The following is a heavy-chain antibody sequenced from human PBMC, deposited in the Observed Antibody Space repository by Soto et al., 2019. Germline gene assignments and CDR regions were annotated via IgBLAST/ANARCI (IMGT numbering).Heavy chain of an antibody. CDR3: AGDSGYSYGPFDY. Sequence: GGSLRLSCAAFGFTFSSYSMNWVRQAPGKGLEWVSYISSSSSTIYYADSVKGRFTISRDNAKNSLYLQMNSLRDEDTAVYYCAGDSGYSYGPFDYWXQGTLVTVSS. CDR2: ISSSSSTI. D-gene: IGHD5-18*01. J-gene: IGHJ4*02. V-gene: IGHV3-48*02. CDR1: GFTFSSYS.